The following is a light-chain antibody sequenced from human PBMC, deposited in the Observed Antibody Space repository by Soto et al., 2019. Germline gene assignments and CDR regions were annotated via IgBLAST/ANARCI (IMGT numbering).Light chain of an antibody. CDR3: QHRYGFT. J-gene: IGKJ3*01. CDR1: QSFNSY. V-gene: IGKV3-11*01. CDR2: DAS. Sequence: DIVLTQSPATLSLSPGERATLSCRASQSFNSYLAWYQQKPGQAPRLLIHDASHRATGVPVRFSGSGSGTDFTLTISILEPEDFAVYYCQHRYGFTFGPGTKVDIK.